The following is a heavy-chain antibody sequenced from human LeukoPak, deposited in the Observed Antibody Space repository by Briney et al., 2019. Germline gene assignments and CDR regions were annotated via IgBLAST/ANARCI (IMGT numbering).Heavy chain of an antibody. D-gene: IGHD2-15*01. CDR1: GFTFDDFG. CDR3: ARGAPTYCIGGTCHSGDPFDI. J-gene: IGHJ3*02. V-gene: IGHV3-20*04. Sequence: GGSLRLSCAASGFTFDDFGVSGVRLAPGKGLEWVSGINWNGGSTGYADSVKGRFTISRDNAKNSLYLQMNGLRAEDTAFYYCARGAPTYCIGGTCHSGDPFDIWGQGTMVTVSS. CDR2: INWNGGST.